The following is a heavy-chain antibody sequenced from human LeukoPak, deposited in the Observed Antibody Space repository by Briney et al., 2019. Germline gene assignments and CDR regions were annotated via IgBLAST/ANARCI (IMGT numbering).Heavy chain of an antibody. CDR3: ARDLLERGIAVAFFDY. CDR1: GGTFSSYA. CDR2: IIPIFGIA. J-gene: IGHJ4*02. D-gene: IGHD6-19*01. Sequence: ASVKVSCKASGGTFSSYAISWVRQAPGQGLEWMGRIIPIFGIANYAQKFQGRVTITADKSTSTAYMELSSLRSEDTAVYYCARDLLERGIAVAFFDYWGQGTLATVSS. V-gene: IGHV1-69*04.